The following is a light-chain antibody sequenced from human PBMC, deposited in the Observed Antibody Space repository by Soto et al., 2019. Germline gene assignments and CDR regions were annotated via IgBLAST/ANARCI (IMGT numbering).Light chain of an antibody. CDR2: TTS. V-gene: IGKV1-39*01. J-gene: IGKJ1*01. Sequence: DIQMTQSPSSLSASVGDRVTITCRASQSINTYLNWYQQKTGKAPKLLIYTTSNLQSGVPSRLSGSGSVTDFNLTISSLQPEDFATYYCQHSYSTWTFGQGTKVEIK. CDR3: QHSYSTWT. CDR1: QSINTY.